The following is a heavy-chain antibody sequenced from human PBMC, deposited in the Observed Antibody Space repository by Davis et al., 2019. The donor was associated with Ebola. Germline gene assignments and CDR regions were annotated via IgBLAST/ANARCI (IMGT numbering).Heavy chain of an antibody. CDR1: GYTFTSYD. CDR3: ARDLGDGALN. V-gene: IGHV1-2*02. J-gene: IGHJ4*02. Sequence: ASVKVSCKASGYTFTSYDINWVRQATGQGLEWMGWINPNSGGTNYAQKFQGRVTMTRDTSISTAYMELSRLRSDDTAVYYCARDLGDGALNWGQGTLVTVSS. D-gene: IGHD4-17*01. CDR2: INPNSGGT.